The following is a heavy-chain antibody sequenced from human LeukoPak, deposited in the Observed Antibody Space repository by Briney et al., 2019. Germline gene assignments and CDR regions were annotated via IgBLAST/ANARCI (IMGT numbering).Heavy chain of an antibody. Sequence: KASETLSLTCAVYGGSFSGYYWSWIRQPPGKGLEWIGEINHSGSTNYNPSLKSRVTISVDTSKNQFSLKLSSVTAADTAVYYCARALRRGYSYGYSYWGQGTLVTVSS. J-gene: IGHJ4*02. CDR2: INHSGST. CDR3: ARALRRGYSYGYSY. CDR1: GGSFSGYY. D-gene: IGHD5-18*01. V-gene: IGHV4-34*01.